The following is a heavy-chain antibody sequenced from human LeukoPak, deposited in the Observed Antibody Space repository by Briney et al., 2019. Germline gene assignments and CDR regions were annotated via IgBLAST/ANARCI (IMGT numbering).Heavy chain of an antibody. CDR2: ISSSGTTI. J-gene: IGHJ4*02. CDR1: GFSFSSYE. V-gene: IGHV3-48*03. D-gene: IGHD6-19*01. CDR3: ARVSRAVAGTGSLDY. Sequence: PGGSLRLSCAVSGFSFSSYEMNWVRQAPGKGLEWVSYISSSGTTIYYADSVKGRFTIFRDNAKNSLYLQMNSLRAEDTAVYYCARVSRAVAGTGSLDYWGQGTLVPVSS.